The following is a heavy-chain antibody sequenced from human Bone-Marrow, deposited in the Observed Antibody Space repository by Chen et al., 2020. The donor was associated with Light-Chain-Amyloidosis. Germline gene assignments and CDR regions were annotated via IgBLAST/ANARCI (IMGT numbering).Heavy chain of an antibody. CDR3: ARDYCSGGSCYSYGMDV. Sequence: QVQLVQSGAGVKKPGASVTVCCKASGYTFTGYYMHWVRQAPGQGLEWMGWINPNSGGTNYAQKFQGRVTMTRDTYISTAYMELSRLRSDDTAVYYCARDYCSGGSCYSYGMDVWGQGTTVTVSS. CDR1: GYTFTGYY. J-gene: IGHJ6*02. CDR2: INPNSGGT. V-gene: IGHV1-2*02. D-gene: IGHD2-15*01.